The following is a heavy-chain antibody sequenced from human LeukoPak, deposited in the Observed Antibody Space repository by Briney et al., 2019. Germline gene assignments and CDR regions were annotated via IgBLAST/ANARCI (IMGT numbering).Heavy chain of an antibody. D-gene: IGHD6-19*01. V-gene: IGHV3-30-3*01. J-gene: IGHJ6*02. Sequence: PGGSLRLSCAASGFTFSSYAMHWVRQAPGKGLEWVAVISYDGSNKYYADSVKGRFTISRDNSKNTLYLQMNSLRAEDTAVYYCARGISGYSSGWYHGAYYYYGMDVWGQGTTVTVSS. CDR3: ARGISGYSSGWYHGAYYYYGMDV. CDR2: ISYDGSNK. CDR1: GFTFSSYA.